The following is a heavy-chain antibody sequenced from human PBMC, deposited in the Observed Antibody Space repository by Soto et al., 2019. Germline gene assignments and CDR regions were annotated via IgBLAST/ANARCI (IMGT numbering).Heavy chain of an antibody. Sequence: EVQLVESGGGLFQPGGSLRLSCAASGFTFSSYWMHWLRQAPGKGLVWVSRINSDGSSTSYADSVKGRFTISRDNAKNTLYLQMNSLRAEDTAVYYCARGELRFLELGGQYYFDYWGQGTLVTVSS. CDR3: ARGELRFLELGGQYYFDY. J-gene: IGHJ4*02. V-gene: IGHV3-74*01. D-gene: IGHD3-3*01. CDR2: INSDGSST. CDR1: GFTFSSYW.